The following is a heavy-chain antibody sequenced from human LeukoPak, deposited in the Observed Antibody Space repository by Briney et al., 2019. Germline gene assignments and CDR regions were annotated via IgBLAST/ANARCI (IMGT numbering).Heavy chain of an antibody. CDR1: GYTFTSYA. Sequence: GASVKASCKASGYTFTSYAMHWVRQAPGQRLEWMGWINAGNGNTKYSQKFQGRVTITRDTSASTAYMELSSLRSEDTAVYYCARELPVGAFDIWGQGTMVTVSS. J-gene: IGHJ3*02. D-gene: IGHD3-10*01. V-gene: IGHV1-3*01. CDR2: INAGNGNT. CDR3: ARELPVGAFDI.